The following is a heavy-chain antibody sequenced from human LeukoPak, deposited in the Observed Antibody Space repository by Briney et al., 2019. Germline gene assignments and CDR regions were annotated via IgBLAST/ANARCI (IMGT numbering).Heavy chain of an antibody. Sequence: PGGSLRLSCAAPGFTFSSYAMSWVRQAPGKGLEWVSAISGSGGSTYYADSVKGRFTISRDNSKNTLYLQMNSLRAEDMAVYYCASSTYYYGSGSYYNPNWFDPWGQGTLVTVSS. D-gene: IGHD3-10*01. CDR3: ASSTYYYGSGSYYNPNWFDP. CDR2: ISGSGGST. V-gene: IGHV3-23*01. J-gene: IGHJ5*02. CDR1: GFTFSSYA.